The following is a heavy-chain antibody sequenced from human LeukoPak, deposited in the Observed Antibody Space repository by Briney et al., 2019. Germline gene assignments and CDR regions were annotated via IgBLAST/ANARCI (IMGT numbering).Heavy chain of an antibody. J-gene: IGHJ4*02. CDR2: ISVYNGNT. CDR1: GYTFTSYG. D-gene: IGHD2-15*01. V-gene: IGHV1-18*01. Sequence: EASVKVSCKASGYTFTSYGISWVRQAPGQGLKWMGWISVYNGNTNYAQKLQGRVTMTTDTSTSTAYMELRSLRSDDTAVYYCARDLNPTDCSGGSCAVSLAYWGQGTLVTVSS. CDR3: ARDLNPTDCSGGSCAVSLAY.